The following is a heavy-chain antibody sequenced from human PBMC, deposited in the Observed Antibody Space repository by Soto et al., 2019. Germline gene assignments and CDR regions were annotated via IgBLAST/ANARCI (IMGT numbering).Heavy chain of an antibody. CDR2: MNPNSGNT. Sequence: ASVKVSCKASGYTFTSYDINWVRQATGQGLEWMGWMNPNSGNTGYAQKFQGRVTMTRNTSISTAYMELSSLRSEDTAVYYCVRGIYSNSKFLASYYFDYWGQGTLVTVSS. J-gene: IGHJ4*02. V-gene: IGHV1-8*02. CDR1: GYTFTSYD. D-gene: IGHD4-4*01. CDR3: VRGIYSNSKFLASYYFDY.